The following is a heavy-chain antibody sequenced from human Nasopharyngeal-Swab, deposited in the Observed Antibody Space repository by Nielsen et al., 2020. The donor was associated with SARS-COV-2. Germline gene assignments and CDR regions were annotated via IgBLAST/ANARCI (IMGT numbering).Heavy chain of an antibody. CDR2: ISSSSSTI. CDR3: AKAPDILTGYYDY. CDR1: GFTFSSYS. J-gene: IGHJ4*02. Sequence: GESLKISCAASGFTFSSYSMNWVRQAPGKGLEWVSYISSSSSTIYYADSVKGRFTISRDNAKNSLYLQMNSLRAEDTAVYYCAKAPDILTGYYDYWGQGTLVTVSS. D-gene: IGHD3-9*01. V-gene: IGHV3-48*04.